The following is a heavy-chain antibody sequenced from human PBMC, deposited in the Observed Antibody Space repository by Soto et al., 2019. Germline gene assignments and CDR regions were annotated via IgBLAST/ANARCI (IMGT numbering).Heavy chain of an antibody. D-gene: IGHD2-21*02. CDR2: IKSKSVGGTV. Sequence: GGSLRLSCAASGFTFTNAWMNWVRQAPGKGLEWVGRIKSKSVGGTVNYAAPVKGRFTISRDDSGNTLYLQMNSLKTEDTAVYYCATCGGDCYLNYWGQGALVTVSS. V-gene: IGHV3-15*01. CDR1: GFTFTNAW. CDR3: ATCGGDCYLNY. J-gene: IGHJ4*02.